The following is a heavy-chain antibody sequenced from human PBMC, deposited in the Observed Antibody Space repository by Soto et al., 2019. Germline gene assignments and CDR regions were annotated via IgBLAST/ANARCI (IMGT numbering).Heavy chain of an antibody. J-gene: IGHJ3*02. CDR1: GFTFSSYA. Sequence: QVQLVESGGGVVQPGRSLRLSCAASGFTFSSYAMHWVRQAPGKGLEWVAVISYDGSNKYYADSVKGRFTISRDNSKNTLYLQMNSLRAEDTAVYYCAREPMFMITFGGVLDAFDIRGQGTMVTVSS. CDR2: ISYDGSNK. CDR3: AREPMFMITFGGVLDAFDI. D-gene: IGHD3-16*01. V-gene: IGHV3-30-3*01.